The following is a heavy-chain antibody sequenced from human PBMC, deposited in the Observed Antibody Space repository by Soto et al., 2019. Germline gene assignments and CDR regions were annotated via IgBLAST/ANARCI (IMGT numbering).Heavy chain of an antibody. CDR1: GGSISSGGYY. CDR2: IYYSGST. CDR3: ARSLYYYDSSGYSGFDY. Sequence: LSLTCTVSGGSISSGGYYWSWIRQHPGKGLEWIGYIYYSGSTYYNPSLKSRVTISVDTSKNQFSLKLSSVTAADTAVYYCARSLYYYDSSGYSGFDYWGQGTLVTVSS. J-gene: IGHJ4*02. V-gene: IGHV4-31*03. D-gene: IGHD3-22*01.